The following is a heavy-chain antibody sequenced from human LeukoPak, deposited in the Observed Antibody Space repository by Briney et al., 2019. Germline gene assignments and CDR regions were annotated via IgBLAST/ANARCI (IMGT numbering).Heavy chain of an antibody. Sequence: SETLSLTCAVYGESFRAYYWTWLRQPPGKGLEWIGYLLYSGDTNYNPSLKSRVTMSVATSKNQFSLKLSSVTAADTAVYYCARVDEYGDSILDYWGQGTLVTVSS. CDR1: GESFRAYY. CDR3: ARVDEYGDSILDY. D-gene: IGHD4-17*01. V-gene: IGHV4-59*01. J-gene: IGHJ4*02. CDR2: LLYSGDT.